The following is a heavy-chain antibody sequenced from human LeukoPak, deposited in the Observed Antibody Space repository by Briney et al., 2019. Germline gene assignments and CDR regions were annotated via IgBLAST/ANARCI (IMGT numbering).Heavy chain of an antibody. CDR3: ARESVVVAADYYYYGMDV. CDR2: INPNSGGT. V-gene: IGHV1-2*02. Sequence: ASVKVSPKPSGYTFTGYYMHWVRQAPGQGLEWMGWINPNSGGTNYAQKFQGRVTMTRDTSISTAYMELSRLRSDDTAVYYCARESVVVAADYYYYGMDVWGQGTTVTVSS. J-gene: IGHJ6*02. CDR1: GYTFTGYY. D-gene: IGHD2-15*01.